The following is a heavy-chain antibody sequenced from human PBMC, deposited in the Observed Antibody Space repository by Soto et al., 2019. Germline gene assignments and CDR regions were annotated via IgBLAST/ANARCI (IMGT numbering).Heavy chain of an antibody. Sequence: GGSLRLSCAASGFTFSNFGFHWVRQAPGKGLEWVGLISYDGSNRYYADSVKGRFTISKDNSKNTLYLQMNSLRAEDTAVYYCARDLGSYSPGTSLFDYWGQGTLVTVSS. J-gene: IGHJ4*02. D-gene: IGHD3-10*01. CDR3: ARDLGSYSPGTSLFDY. V-gene: IGHV3-33*01. CDR1: GFTFSNFG. CDR2: ISYDGSNR.